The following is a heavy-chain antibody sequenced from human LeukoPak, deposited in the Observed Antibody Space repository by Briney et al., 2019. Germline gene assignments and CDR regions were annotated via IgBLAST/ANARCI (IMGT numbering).Heavy chain of an antibody. CDR2: IIPIFGTA. J-gene: IGHJ5*02. V-gene: IGHV1-69*05. CDR3: ARGGGYYDSSGRIKSLGNWFDP. D-gene: IGHD3-22*01. Sequence: ASVKVSCKASGGTFSSYAISWVRQVPGQGLEWMGGIIPIFGTANYAQKFQGRVTITTDESTSTAYMELSSLRSEDTAVYYCARGGGYYDSSGRIKSLGNWFDPWGQGTLVTVSS. CDR1: GGTFSSYA.